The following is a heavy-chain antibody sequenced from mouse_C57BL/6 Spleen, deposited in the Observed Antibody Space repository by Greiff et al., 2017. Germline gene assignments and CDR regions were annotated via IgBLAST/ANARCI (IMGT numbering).Heavy chain of an antibody. CDR2: INPNNGGT. J-gene: IGHJ4*01. D-gene: IGHD1-1*01. CDR1: GYTFTDYY. V-gene: IGHV1-26*01. CDR3: ARSLRGNYAMDY. Sequence: VQLQQSGPELVKPGASVKISCKASGYTFTDYYMNWVKQSHGKSLEWIGDINPNNGGTSYNQKFKGKATLTVDKSSSTAYMELRSLTSEDSAVYYCARSLRGNYAMDYWGQGTSVTVSS.